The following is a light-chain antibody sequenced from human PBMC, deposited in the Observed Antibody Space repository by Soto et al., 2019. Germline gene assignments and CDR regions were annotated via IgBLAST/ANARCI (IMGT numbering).Light chain of an antibody. J-gene: IGKJ5*01. Sequence: EIVLTQSPATLSLSPGERATLSCRTSQSVSKYFAWYQQKPGRAPRLLIYDASSRATGIPARFIGSGSGTDFTLTVSSLEPEDFAISYCQQRSNWPLTFGQGKRLEIK. V-gene: IGKV3-11*01. CDR2: DAS. CDR3: QQRSNWPLT. CDR1: QSVSKY.